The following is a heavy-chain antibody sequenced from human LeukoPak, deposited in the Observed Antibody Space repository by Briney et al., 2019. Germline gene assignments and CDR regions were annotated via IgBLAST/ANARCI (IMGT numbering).Heavy chain of an antibody. CDR2: IYYSGST. J-gene: IGHJ6*02. CDR3: ARGNGYGAQYGMDV. D-gene: IGHD4-17*01. Sequence: SETLSLTCTVSGGSISSYYWSWIRQPPGKGLEWIGYIYYSGSTNYNPSLKSRVTISVDTSKDQFSLKLSSVTAADTAVYYCARGNGYGAQYGMDVWGQGTTVTVSS. V-gene: IGHV4-59*01. CDR1: GGSISSYY.